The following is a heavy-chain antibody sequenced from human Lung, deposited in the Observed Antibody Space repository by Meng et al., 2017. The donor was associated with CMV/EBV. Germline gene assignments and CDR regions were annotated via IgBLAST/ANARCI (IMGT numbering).Heavy chain of an antibody. CDR1: GYTFTSYH. V-gene: IGHV1-46*01. CDR3: ARGRGPSGNWYIDY. Sequence: ASVXVSXKASGYTFTSYHMHWVRQAPGQGLECMGRINPSGGRTSYAHNFQGRVTMTRDTSTSTVYMELSSLRSEDTAVYFCARGRGPSGNWYIDYWAKGTXVTVSS. J-gene: IGHJ4*02. CDR2: INPSGGRT. D-gene: IGHD6-13*01.